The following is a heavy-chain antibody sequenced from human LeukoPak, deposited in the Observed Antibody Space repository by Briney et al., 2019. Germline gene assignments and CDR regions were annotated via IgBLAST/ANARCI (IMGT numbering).Heavy chain of an antibody. CDR3: ASFDSLTKSPDY. CDR1: GGSISSYY. J-gene: IGHJ4*02. CDR2: IYYSGST. Sequence: SETLSLTCTVSGGSISSYYWSWIRQPPGKGLEWIGYIYYSGSTNYNPSLKSRVTISVDTSKNQFSLKLSSVTAADTAVYYCASFDSLTKSPDYWGQGTLVTVSS. D-gene: IGHD3-9*01. V-gene: IGHV4-59*01.